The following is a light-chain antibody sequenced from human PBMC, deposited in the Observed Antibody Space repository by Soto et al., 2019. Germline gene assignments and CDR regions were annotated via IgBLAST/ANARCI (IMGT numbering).Light chain of an antibody. CDR3: QKYYSAPWT. Sequence: DIQMTQSPTSLSAFVGDRVTITCRASQGISNYLAWYQQKPGKVPELLIYAASTLQSGVPFRFSGSRSGTDFTLTISSLQPEDVATYYCQKYYSAPWTFGQGTMVDIK. CDR2: AAS. J-gene: IGKJ1*01. V-gene: IGKV1-27*01. CDR1: QGISNY.